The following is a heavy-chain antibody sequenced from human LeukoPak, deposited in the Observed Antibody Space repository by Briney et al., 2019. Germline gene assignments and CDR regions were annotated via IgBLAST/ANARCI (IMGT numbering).Heavy chain of an antibody. CDR2: IYTSGST. Sequence: SQTLSLTCTVSGGSISSGSYYWSWIRQPAGKGLEWIGRIYTSGSTNYNPSLKSRVTISVDTPKNQFSLKLSSVAAIDTAWHNCARLIQLWVLGYWRPGTLFTVSS. CDR1: GGSISSGSYY. J-gene: IGHJ4*02. D-gene: IGHD5-18*01. CDR3: ARLIQLWVLGY. V-gene: IGHV4-61*02.